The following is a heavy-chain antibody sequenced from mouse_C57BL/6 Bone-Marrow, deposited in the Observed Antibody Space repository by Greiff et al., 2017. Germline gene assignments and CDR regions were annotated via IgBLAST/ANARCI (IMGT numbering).Heavy chain of an antibody. Sequence: EVQLQESGPELVKPGASVKMSCKASGYTFTDYNMHWVKQSHGKSLEWIGYINPNNGGTSYNQKFKGKATLTVNKSSSTAYMGLRSLTSEDSAVYYCARGDIAGNPYYFDYWGQGTTLTVSS. D-gene: IGHD2-1*01. CDR2: INPNNGGT. J-gene: IGHJ2*01. CDR1: GYTFTDYN. CDR3: ARGDIAGNPYYFDY. V-gene: IGHV1-22*01.